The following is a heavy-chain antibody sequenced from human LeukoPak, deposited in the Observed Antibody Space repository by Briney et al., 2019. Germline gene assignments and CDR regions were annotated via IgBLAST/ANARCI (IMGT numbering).Heavy chain of an antibody. CDR2: IYYSGST. Sequence: SSETLSLTCTVSGGSISSYYWSWIRQPPGKGLEWIGYIYYSGSTNYNPSLRSRVTISVDTSKNQFSLKLSSVTAADTAVYYCARTSSYYYDSSGQEDAFDIWGQGTMVTVSS. V-gene: IGHV4-59*08. CDR3: ARTSSYYYDSSGQEDAFDI. CDR1: GGSISSYY. D-gene: IGHD3-22*01. J-gene: IGHJ3*02.